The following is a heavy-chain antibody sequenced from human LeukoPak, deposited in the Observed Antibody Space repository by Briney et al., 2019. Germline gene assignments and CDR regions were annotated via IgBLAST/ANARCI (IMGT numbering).Heavy chain of an antibody. CDR1: GYNFTNYW. J-gene: IGHJ4*02. D-gene: IGHD2-21*02. V-gene: IGHV5-51*01. Sequence: GESLRISCVGSGYNFTNYWISWVRQMPGKGLEWMGIIYPGDSDTRYSPSFQGQVTISADKSISTAYLQWSSLKASDTAMYYCARLPPRDCGGDCYEYYFDYWGQGTLVTVSS. CDR2: IYPGDSDT. CDR3: ARLPPRDCGGDCYEYYFDY.